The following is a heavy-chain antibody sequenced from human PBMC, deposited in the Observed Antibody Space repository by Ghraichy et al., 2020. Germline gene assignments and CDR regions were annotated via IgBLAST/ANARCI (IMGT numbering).Heavy chain of an antibody. D-gene: IGHD4-17*01. V-gene: IGHV3-30-3*01. CDR2: ISYDGSNK. Sequence: GGSLRLSCAASGFTFSSYAMHWVRQAPGKGLEWVAVISYDGSNKYYADSVMGRFTISRDNSKNTRYLQMNSLRAEDTAVYYCATLTTLETPFDYWGQGTLVTVSS. CDR1: GFTFSSYA. J-gene: IGHJ4*02. CDR3: ATLTTLETPFDY.